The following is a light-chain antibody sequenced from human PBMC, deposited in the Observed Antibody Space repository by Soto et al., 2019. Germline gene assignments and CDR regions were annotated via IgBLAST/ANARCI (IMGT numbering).Light chain of an antibody. V-gene: IGLV2-11*01. CDR1: SSDVGGYDY. CDR2: DVS. Sequence: QSVLTQPRSVSGSPGHSVTISCTGTSSDVGGYDYVSWYQQHPGKAPKLMVYDVSARPSGVPDRFSGSKSGNTASLTISGLQVEDEADYYCSSYAGSYTSVFGTATKVTVL. J-gene: IGLJ1*01. CDR3: SSYAGSYTSV.